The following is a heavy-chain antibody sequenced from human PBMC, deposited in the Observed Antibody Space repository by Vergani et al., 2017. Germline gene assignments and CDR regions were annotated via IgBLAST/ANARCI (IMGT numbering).Heavy chain of an antibody. CDR1: GASVNSYY. Sequence: QVKLQESGPGLVKPSETLSLTCTVSGASVNSYYWSWIRQPPGKGLEWMGYVSFRGDTLYDPSVKGRMTISLNTSSNQFSLYLTSVTAADKAVYYCARSRIYYGAGSPDYWGQGTLVTVSS. D-gene: IGHD3-10*01. CDR3: ARSRIYYGAGSPDY. CDR2: VSFRGDT. V-gene: IGHV4-59*02. J-gene: IGHJ4*02.